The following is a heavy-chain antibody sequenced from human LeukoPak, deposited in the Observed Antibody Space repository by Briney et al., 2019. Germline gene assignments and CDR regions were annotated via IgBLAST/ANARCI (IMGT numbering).Heavy chain of an antibody. CDR3: ARDGYCSGGSCHYVAFDI. CDR1: GFTSSSYS. J-gene: IGHJ3*02. V-gene: IGHV3-21*01. D-gene: IGHD2-15*01. Sequence: GGSLRLSCAASGFTSSSYSMNWVRQAPGKGLEWVSSISSSSSYIYYADSVKGRFTISRDNAKNSLYLQMNSLRAEDTAVYYCARDGYCSGGSCHYVAFDIWGQGTMVTVSS. CDR2: ISSSSSYI.